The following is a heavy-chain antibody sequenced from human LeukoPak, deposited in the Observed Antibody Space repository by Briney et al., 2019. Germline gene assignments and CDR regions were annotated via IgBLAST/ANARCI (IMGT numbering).Heavy chain of an antibody. J-gene: IGHJ4*02. D-gene: IGHD6-25*01. Sequence: PRGSLRLSCVASGFTFSNYAMSWVRQAPGKGLEWVSGITGSGGSTYYADSVKGRFTISRDNSKSTLYLQMNSLRDDDTAVYYCAKKRVDDRPPLHWGQGTLVTVSS. CDR3: AKKRVDDRPPLH. CDR2: ITGSGGST. V-gene: IGHV3-23*01. CDR1: GFTFSNYA.